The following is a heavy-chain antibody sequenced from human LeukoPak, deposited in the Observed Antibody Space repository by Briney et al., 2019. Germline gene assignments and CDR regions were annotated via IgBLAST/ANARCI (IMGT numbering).Heavy chain of an antibody. V-gene: IGHV4-34*01. J-gene: IGHJ4*02. CDR3: ARGRGWLQSTPFDY. CDR2: INHSGST. CDR1: GGSFSGYY. Sequence: SETLSLTCAVYGGSFSGYYWSWIRQPPGKGLEWIGEINHSGSTNYNPSLKSRVTISVDTSRNQFSLKLSSVTAADTAVYYCARGRGWLQSTPFDYWGQGTLVTVSS. D-gene: IGHD5-24*01.